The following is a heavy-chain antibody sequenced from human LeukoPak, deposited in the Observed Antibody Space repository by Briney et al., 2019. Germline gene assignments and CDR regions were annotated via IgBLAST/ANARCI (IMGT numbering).Heavy chain of an antibody. V-gene: IGHV4-34*01. D-gene: IGHD3-10*01. Sequence: SETLSLTCAVYGGSFSVYYWGWIRQAPGKGLEWFGEINHSGGTNYNPSLESRVIISVDTYRKHFTLSLHSVTAADTAADYCLQWFPESAMDGWGQGTTVTVSA. J-gene: IGHJ6*01. CDR2: INHSGGT. CDR1: GGSFSVYY. CDR3: LQWFPESAMDG.